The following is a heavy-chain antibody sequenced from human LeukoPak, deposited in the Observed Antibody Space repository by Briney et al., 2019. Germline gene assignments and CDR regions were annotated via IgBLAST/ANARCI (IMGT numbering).Heavy chain of an antibody. V-gene: IGHV3-21*01. CDR2: ISSSSSYI. D-gene: IGHD6-13*01. Sequence: GGSLRLSCAASGFTFSSYSMNWVRQAPGKGLEWVSSISSSSSYIYYADSVKGRFTISRDNAKNSLYLQMNSLRAEDTAVYYCARDPATGQNSSSWSNWGQGTLVTVSS. CDR1: GFTFSSYS. CDR3: ARDPATGQNSSSWSN. J-gene: IGHJ4*02.